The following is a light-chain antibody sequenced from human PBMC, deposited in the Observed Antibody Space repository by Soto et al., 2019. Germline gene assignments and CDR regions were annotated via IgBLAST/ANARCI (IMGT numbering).Light chain of an antibody. CDR3: SSKTSSSSPFV. CDR2: EVS. V-gene: IGLV2-14*01. CDR1: TSDVGAYNY. Sequence: QAVVTQPASVSGSPGQSITISCTGSTSDVGAYNYVSWYKHHPGQAPQLMIYEVSNRPSGVSNRFSGSKSGNTASLTISGLQADDEGDYYCSSKTSSSSPFVFGTGTKVTVL. J-gene: IGLJ1*01.